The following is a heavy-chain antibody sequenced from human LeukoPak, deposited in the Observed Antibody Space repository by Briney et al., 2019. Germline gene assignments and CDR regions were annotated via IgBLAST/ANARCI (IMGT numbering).Heavy chain of an antibody. D-gene: IGHD3-22*01. J-gene: IGHJ5*02. CDR1: GFTFSSYA. Sequence: GGSLRLSCAASGFTFSSYAMHWVRQAPGKGLEWVAVISYDGSNKYYADSVKGRFTISRDNSKNTLYLQMNSLRAEDTAVYYCAKAGGFRYYDSSGYDNWFDPWGQGTLVTVSS. CDR3: AKAGGFRYYDSSGYDNWFDP. CDR2: ISYDGSNK. V-gene: IGHV3-30-3*01.